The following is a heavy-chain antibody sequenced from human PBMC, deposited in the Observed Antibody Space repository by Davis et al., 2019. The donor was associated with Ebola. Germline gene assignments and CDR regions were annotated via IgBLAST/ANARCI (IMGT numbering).Heavy chain of an antibody. CDR3: TTPRDGYKSRSLRYYFDY. CDR2: IKSKTDGGTT. CDR1: GFTFSTAW. V-gene: IGHV3-15*01. J-gene: IGHJ4*02. D-gene: IGHD5-24*01. Sequence: PGGSLRLSCAASGFTFSTAWMSWVRQAPGKGLEWVGRIKSKTDGGTTDYAAPVKGRFTISRDDSKNTLYLQMNSLKTEDTAVYYCTTPRDGYKSRSLRYYFDYWGQGTLVTVSS.